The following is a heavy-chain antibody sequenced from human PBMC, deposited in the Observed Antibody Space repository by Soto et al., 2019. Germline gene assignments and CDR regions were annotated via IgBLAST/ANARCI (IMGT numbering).Heavy chain of an antibody. CDR1: GYTFTGYY. CDR2: INPNSGGT. D-gene: IGHD5-18*01. CDR3: AKDHDGYPWWQNYYYYYMDV. V-gene: IGHV1-2*04. Sequence: ASVKVSCKASGYTFTGYYMHWVRQAPGQGLEWMGWINPNSGGTNYAQKFQGWVTMTRDTSISTAYMELSRLRSDDTAVYYCAKDHDGYPWWQNYYYYYMDVWGQGTTVTVSS. J-gene: IGHJ6*03.